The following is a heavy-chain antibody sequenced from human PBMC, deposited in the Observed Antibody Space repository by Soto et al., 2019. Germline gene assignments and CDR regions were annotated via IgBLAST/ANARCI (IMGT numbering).Heavy chain of an antibody. CDR1: GFTVSSNY. V-gene: IGHV3-53*01. J-gene: IGHJ4*02. CDR2: IYSGGST. D-gene: IGHD6-13*01. CDR3: ASVGYSSSWYADY. Sequence: PGGSLRLSCAASGFTVSSNYMSWVRQAPGKGLEWVSVIYSGGSTYYADSVKGRFTISRDNSKNTLYLQMNSLRAEDTAVYYCASVGYSSSWYADYWGQGTLVTVSS.